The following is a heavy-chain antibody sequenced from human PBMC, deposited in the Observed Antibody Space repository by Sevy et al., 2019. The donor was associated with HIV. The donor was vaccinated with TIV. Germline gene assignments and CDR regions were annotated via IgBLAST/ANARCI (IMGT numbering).Heavy chain of an antibody. CDR3: ARSRYCSGGSCSGYNWFDP. J-gene: IGHJ5*02. CDR2: ISAYNGNT. CDR1: GYTFTSYG. V-gene: IGHV1-18*01. D-gene: IGHD2-15*01. Sequence: ASVKVSCKASGYTFTSYGISWGRQAPGQGLEWMGWISAYNGNTNYAQKLQGRVTMTTDTSTSTAYMELRSLRSDDTAVYYCARSRYCSGGSCSGYNWFDPWGQGTLVTVSS.